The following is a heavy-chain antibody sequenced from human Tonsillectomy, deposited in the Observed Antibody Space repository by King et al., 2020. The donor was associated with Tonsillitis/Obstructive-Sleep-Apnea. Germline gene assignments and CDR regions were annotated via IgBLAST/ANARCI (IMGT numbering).Heavy chain of an antibody. CDR1: GGSFSGYY. V-gene: IGHV4-34*01. J-gene: IGHJ4*02. D-gene: IGHD2-2*01. CDR3: ARIGYCSSTSCYERGYYFDY. CDR2: INHSGST. Sequence: QVQLQQWGAGLLKPSETLSLTCSVYGGSFSGYYWSWIRQPPGKGLEWIGEINHSGSTNYNPSLTSRVTISVDTSKNHFSLKLSSVTAAYTAVYYCARIGYCSSTSCYERGYYFDYWGQGTLVTVSS.